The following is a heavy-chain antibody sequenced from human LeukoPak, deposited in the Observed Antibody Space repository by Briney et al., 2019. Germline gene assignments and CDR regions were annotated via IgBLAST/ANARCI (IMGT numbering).Heavy chain of an antibody. V-gene: IGHV3-23*01. CDR1: RFTFSSYA. CDR2: ISGSGGST. Sequence: GGSLRLSCAASRFTFSSYAMSWVRQAPGKGLEWVSAISGSGGSTYYADSVKGRFTISRDNSKNTLYLQMNSLRAEDTAVYYCAKDQGVRLGPNWYFDLWGRGTLVTVSS. CDR3: AKDQGVRLGPNWYFDL. J-gene: IGHJ2*01. D-gene: IGHD2-21*01.